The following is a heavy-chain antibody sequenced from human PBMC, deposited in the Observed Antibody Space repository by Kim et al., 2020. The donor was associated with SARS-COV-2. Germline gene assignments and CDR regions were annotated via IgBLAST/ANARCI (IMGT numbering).Heavy chain of an antibody. D-gene: IGHD3-10*01. V-gene: IGHV3-23*01. Sequence: SVKGRFTISRDKSKNTVYLQMNGLRAEDTAVYVCAKDTASGSYSPDYFDYWGQGTLVTVSS. J-gene: IGHJ4*02. CDR3: AKDTASGSYSPDYFDY.